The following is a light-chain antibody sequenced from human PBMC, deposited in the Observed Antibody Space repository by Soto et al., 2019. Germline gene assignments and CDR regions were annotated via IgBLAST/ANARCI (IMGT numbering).Light chain of an antibody. CDR3: QQYNSYWT. CDR2: ATS. V-gene: IGKV1-5*01. CDR1: HSFGSW. J-gene: IGKJ1*01. Sequence: DIQMTQSPSTLSASVGDRVTITCRASHSFGSWLAWYQQKPGKAPKLLIYATSTLESGVPSRFSGSGSGSEFTLTISSLQPDDFATYYSQQYNSYWTFGQGTKVEI.